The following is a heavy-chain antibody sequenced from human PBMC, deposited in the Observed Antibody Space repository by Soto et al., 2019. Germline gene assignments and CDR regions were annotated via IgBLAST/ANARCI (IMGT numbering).Heavy chain of an antibody. J-gene: IGHJ6*02. D-gene: IGHD6-13*01. V-gene: IGHV3-48*01. CDR1: GFTFSSYS. Sequence: EVQLVESGGGLVQPGGSLRLSCAASGFTFSSYSMNWVRQAPGKGLEWVSYISSSSSTIYYADSVKGRFTISRDNAKNSLYLQLNSLRAEDTAVYDCAPPYSSSWYPVWGQGTTVTVSS. CDR2: ISSSSSTI. CDR3: APPYSSSWYPV.